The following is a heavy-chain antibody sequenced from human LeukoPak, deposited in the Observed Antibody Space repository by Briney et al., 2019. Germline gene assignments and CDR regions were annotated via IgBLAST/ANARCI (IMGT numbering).Heavy chain of an antibody. CDR3: ARDGGGTSCYLCFDY. CDR2: IYYSGST. D-gene: IGHD2-2*01. V-gene: IGHV4-39*07. J-gene: IGHJ4*02. Sequence: SETLSLTCTVSGDSISSSSYYWGWIRQPPGKGLEWIGSIYYSGSTYYNPSLKSRVTISVDTSKNQFSLKLSSVTAADTAVYYCARDGGGTSCYLCFDYWGQGTLVTVSS. CDR1: GDSISSSSYY.